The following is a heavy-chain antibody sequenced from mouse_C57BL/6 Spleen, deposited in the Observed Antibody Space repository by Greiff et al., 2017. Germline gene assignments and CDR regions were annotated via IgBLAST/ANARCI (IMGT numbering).Heavy chain of an antibody. V-gene: IGHV1-80*01. CDR3: ARADYDDYFDY. J-gene: IGHJ2*01. D-gene: IGHD2-4*01. CDR2: IYPGDGDT. Sequence: VQGVESGAELVKPGASVKISCKASGYAFSSYWMNWVKQRPGKGLEWIGQIYPGDGDTNYNGKFKGKATLTADKSSSTAYMQLSSLTSADSAVYFCARADYDDYFDYWGQGTTLTVSS. CDR1: GYAFSSYW.